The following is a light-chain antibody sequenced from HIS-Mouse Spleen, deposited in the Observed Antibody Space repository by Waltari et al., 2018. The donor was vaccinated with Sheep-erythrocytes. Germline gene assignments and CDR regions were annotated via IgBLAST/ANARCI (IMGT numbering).Light chain of an antibody. CDR2: DVS. CDR3: CSYAGSYNHV. CDR1: SSDVGGYNS. Sequence: QSALTQPRSVSGSPGPSVPISCPGTSSDVGGYNSVSWYHQHPGKAPKLMIYDVSKRPSVPDRFSGSKSGNTASLTISGLQAEDEADYYCCSYAGSYNHVFATGTKVTVL. V-gene: IGLV2-11*01. J-gene: IGLJ1*01.